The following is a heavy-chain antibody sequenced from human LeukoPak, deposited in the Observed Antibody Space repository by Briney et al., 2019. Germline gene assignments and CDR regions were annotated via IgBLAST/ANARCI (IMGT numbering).Heavy chain of an antibody. V-gene: IGHV3-23*01. CDR2: LRGNGET. CDR3: AKASWVLNADAVW. Sequence: PGGSLRLSCTASGFSFSNYAMSWVRQAPARGPEWVSSLRGNGETFYADSVKGRCTLSRADSRNTVYLQLNDLRAEDTAIYYCAKASWVLNADAVWWGQGTQVTVSS. CDR1: GFSFSNYA. D-gene: IGHD3-9*01. J-gene: IGHJ4*02.